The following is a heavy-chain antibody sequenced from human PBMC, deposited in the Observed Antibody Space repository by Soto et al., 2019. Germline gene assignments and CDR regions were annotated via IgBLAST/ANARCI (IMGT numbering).Heavy chain of an antibody. CDR3: ASGAERATISSPFDI. J-gene: IGHJ3*02. Sequence: QVQLVQSGAEVKKPGSSVKVSCKASGGTFNNYAVSWVRQAPGQGLEWMGGIVPMFPTTNYAQKFQGRVTITAAESTSTAYMEMNRLRSEDTAVYECASGAERATISSPFDIWGQGTMVTVSS. CDR1: GGTFNNYA. D-gene: IGHD5-12*01. V-gene: IGHV1-69*01. CDR2: IVPMFPTT.